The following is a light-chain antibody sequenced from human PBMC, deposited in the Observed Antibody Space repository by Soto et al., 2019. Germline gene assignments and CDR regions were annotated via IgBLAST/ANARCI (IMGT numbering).Light chain of an antibody. CDR3: SSYTSSSLYV. CDR2: DVS. CDR1: SSDVGDYNY. V-gene: IGLV2-14*01. J-gene: IGLJ1*01. Sequence: ALTQPASVFGSPGQSITVSCTGTSSDVGDYNYVSWYQQRPGKAPKLMIFDVSNRPSGVSNRFSGSKSGNTASLTISGLQAEDEADYYCSSYTSSSLYVFGTGTKLTVL.